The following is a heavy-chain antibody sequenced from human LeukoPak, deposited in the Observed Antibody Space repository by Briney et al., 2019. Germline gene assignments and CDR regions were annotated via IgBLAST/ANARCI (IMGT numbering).Heavy chain of an antibody. CDR2: IYYSGST. V-gene: IGHV4-59*08. D-gene: IGHD5-12*01. J-gene: IGHJ4*02. CDR1: GGSISSYY. Sequence: PSETLSLTCTVSGGSISSYYWSWIRQPPGKGLEWIGYIYYSGSTNYNPSLKSRVTISVDTSKNQFSLKLSSVTAADTAVYYCASGKGGYSGYDEYYFDYWGQGTLVTVSS. CDR3: ASGKGGYSGYDEYYFDY.